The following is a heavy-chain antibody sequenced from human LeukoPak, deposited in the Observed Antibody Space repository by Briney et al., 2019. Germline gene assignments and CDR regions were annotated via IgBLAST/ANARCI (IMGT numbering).Heavy chain of an antibody. D-gene: IGHD3-9*01. J-gene: IGHJ5*02. CDR2: ISAYNGNT. CDR1: GYTFTSYG. CDR3: ARAEILTGYYSAGGYNWFDP. V-gene: IGHV1-18*01. Sequence: ASVKVSCKASGYTFTSYGISWVRQAPGQGLEWMGWISAYNGNTNYAQKLQGRVTMTTDTSTSTAYMELRSLRSDDTAVYYCARAEILTGYYSAGGYNWFDPWGRGTLVTVSS.